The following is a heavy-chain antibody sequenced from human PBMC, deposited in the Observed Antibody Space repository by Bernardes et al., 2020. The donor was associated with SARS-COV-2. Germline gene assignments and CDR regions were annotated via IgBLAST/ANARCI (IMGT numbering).Heavy chain of an antibody. CDR2: ISSGGGTT. D-gene: IGHD3-10*01. V-gene: IGHV3-23*01. CDR3: AKGRGLYYYYALDV. Sequence: GGSLRLSCAASGFSFRSYAMSWVRQAPGKGLEWVSDISSGGGTTNFADSVKVRFTISRDNSKNTVYLQMSSLRAEDTAVYYCAKGRGLYYYYALDVWGQGTTVTVSS. J-gene: IGHJ6*02. CDR1: GFSFRSYA.